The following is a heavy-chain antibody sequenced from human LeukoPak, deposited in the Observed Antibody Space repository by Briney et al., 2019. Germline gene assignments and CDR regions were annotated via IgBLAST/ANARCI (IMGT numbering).Heavy chain of an antibody. Sequence: SETLSLTCTVSGDSISSSNYLWGWIRQPPGKGLECIGSLFYSGSTYYNPSLKSRVTMSVDTSKNQFSLKLSSVTAADTAVYYCARTRLGQLYRAAFDYWGQGTLVTVSS. CDR3: ARTRLGQLYRAAFDY. J-gene: IGHJ4*02. CDR1: GDSISSSNYL. V-gene: IGHV4-39*01. CDR2: LFYSGST. D-gene: IGHD6-6*01.